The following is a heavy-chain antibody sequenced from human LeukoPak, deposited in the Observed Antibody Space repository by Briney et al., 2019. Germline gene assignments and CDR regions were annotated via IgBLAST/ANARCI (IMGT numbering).Heavy chain of an antibody. J-gene: IGHJ4*02. Sequence: GASVKVSCKASGGTFSSYAISWVRQAPGQGLEWMGGIIPIFGTANYAQKFRGRVTITTDESTSTAYMELSSLRSEDTAVYYCAREELAARPYYFDYWGQGTLVTVSS. CDR3: AREELAARPYYFDY. CDR1: GGTFSSYA. V-gene: IGHV1-69*05. D-gene: IGHD6-6*01. CDR2: IIPIFGTA.